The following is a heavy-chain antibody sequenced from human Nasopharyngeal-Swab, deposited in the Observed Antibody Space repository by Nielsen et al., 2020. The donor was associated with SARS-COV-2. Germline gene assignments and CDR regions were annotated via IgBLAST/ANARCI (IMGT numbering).Heavy chain of an antibody. Sequence: GESLKISCAASGFTFSSYSMNWVRQAPGKGLEWVSYISSSSSTIYYADSVKGRFTISRDNAKNSLYLQMNSLRDEDTAVYYCARERYSSSWYFDYWGQGTLVTVSS. CDR2: ISSSSSTI. V-gene: IGHV3-48*02. D-gene: IGHD6-13*01. CDR3: ARERYSSSWYFDY. J-gene: IGHJ4*02. CDR1: GFTFSSYS.